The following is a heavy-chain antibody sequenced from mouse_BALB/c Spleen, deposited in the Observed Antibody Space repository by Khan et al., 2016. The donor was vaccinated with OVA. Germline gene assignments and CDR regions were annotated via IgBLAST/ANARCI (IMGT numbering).Heavy chain of an antibody. CDR1: GFTFNSYG. CDR2: ISGDSNTI. D-gene: IGHD1-1*01. Sequence: EVELVESGGGLVQPGGSRKLSCAASGFTFNSYGMHWVRQGPEKGLEWVAYISGDSNTIYYTDTVKGRFTISRDNPKNTRFLQMTSLMSEDTAMYYCATSYFYGYYFDYWGPGTTLTVS. V-gene: IGHV5-17*02. CDR3: ATSYFYGYYFDY. J-gene: IGHJ2*01.